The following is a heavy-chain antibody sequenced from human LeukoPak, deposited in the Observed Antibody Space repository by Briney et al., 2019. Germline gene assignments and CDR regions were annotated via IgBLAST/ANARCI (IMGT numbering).Heavy chain of an antibody. CDR1: GFTFSHYW. CDR3: ARDHSGYDYPPDY. J-gene: IGHJ4*02. CDR2: INQDGSVK. V-gene: IGHV3-7*01. D-gene: IGHD5-12*01. Sequence: GGSLRLSCAASGFTFSHYWMSWVRQAPGKGLDWVANINQDGSVKYYVDSVKGRFTISRDNAKNSLYLEMNSLRVEDTAVYYCARDHSGYDYPPDYWGQGTLVTVSS.